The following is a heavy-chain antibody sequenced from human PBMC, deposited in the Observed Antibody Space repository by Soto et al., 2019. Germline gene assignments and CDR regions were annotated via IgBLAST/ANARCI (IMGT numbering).Heavy chain of an antibody. V-gene: IGHV3-53*01. CDR1: GFTVSSNY. CDR2: IYSGGST. J-gene: IGHJ6*02. CDR3: ARGYRDGYNYLYYYYGMDV. D-gene: IGHD5-12*01. Sequence: GSLRLSCAASGFTVSSNYMSWVRQAPGKGLEWVSVIYSGGSTYYADSVKGRFTISRDNSKNTLYLQMNSLRAEDTAVYYCARGYRDGYNYLYYYYGMDVWGQGTTVTVSS.